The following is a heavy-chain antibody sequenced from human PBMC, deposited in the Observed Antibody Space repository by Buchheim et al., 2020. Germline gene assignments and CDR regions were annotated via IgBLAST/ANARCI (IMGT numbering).Heavy chain of an antibody. D-gene: IGHD3-22*01. CDR1: GFTFSSYW. CDR3: ARASAVVVITPDPGWFDP. Sequence: EVQLVESGGGLVQPGGSLRLSCAAPGFTFSSYWMSWVCQAPGKGLEWVANIKQDGSEKYYVDSVKGRFTISRDNAKNPLYLQMNSLRAEDTAVYYCARASAVVVITPDPGWFDPWGQGTL. V-gene: IGHV3-7*01. J-gene: IGHJ5*02. CDR2: IKQDGSEK.